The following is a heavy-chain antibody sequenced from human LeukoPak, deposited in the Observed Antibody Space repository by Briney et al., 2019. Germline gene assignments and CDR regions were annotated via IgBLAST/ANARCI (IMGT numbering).Heavy chain of an antibody. CDR3: ARAGGGLDY. CDR2: ISYDGSNK. D-gene: IGHD1-14*01. Sequence: GGSLRLSCAASGFTFSGYAMHWVRQAPGKGLEWVAVISYDGSNKYYADSVKGRFTISRDNSKNTLYLQMNSLRAEDTAVYYCARAGGGLDYWGQGTLVTVSS. CDR1: GFTFSGYA. J-gene: IGHJ4*02. V-gene: IGHV3-30*04.